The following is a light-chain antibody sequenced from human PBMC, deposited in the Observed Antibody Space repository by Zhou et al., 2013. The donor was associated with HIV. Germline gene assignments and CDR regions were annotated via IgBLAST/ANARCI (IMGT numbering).Light chain of an antibody. Sequence: DIQMTQSPSSLSASIGDTVAITCRASQSISIYVNWYQQKPGKAPKLLIYAASSLQSGVPSRFSGSGSGTDFTLTISSLQPEDFATYYCQQSFTTLFLTFGGGTKVEV. J-gene: IGKJ4*01. CDR2: AAS. CDR1: QSISIY. V-gene: IGKV1-39*01. CDR3: QQSFTTLFLT.